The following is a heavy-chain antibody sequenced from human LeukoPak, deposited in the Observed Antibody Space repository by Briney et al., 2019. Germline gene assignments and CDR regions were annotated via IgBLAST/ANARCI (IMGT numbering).Heavy chain of an antibody. CDR2: IYTSGST. CDR1: GGSISSGSYY. J-gene: IGHJ4*02. Sequence: SSQTLSLTCTVSGGSISSGSYYWSWIRQPAGKGLEWIGRIYTSGSTNYNPSLKSRVTISVDTSKNQFSLKLSSVTAADTAVYYCARGYGGPFRYRRGPYYFDYWGQGTLVTVSS. D-gene: IGHD3-16*02. CDR3: ARGYGGPFRYRRGPYYFDY. V-gene: IGHV4-61*02.